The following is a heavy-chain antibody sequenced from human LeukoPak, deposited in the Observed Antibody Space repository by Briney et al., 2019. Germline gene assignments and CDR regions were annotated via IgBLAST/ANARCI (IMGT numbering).Heavy chain of an antibody. CDR1: GGSISSGDYY. V-gene: IGHV4-30-4*01. D-gene: IGHD6-13*01. CDR3: ARDLSSWAHFDY. Sequence: PSEALSLTCTVSGGSISSGDYYWSWIRQPPGKGLEWIGYIYYSGSTYFNPSLKSRVTISVDTSKNQFSLKLSSVTAADTAVYYCARDLSSWAHFDYWGQGTLVTVSS. J-gene: IGHJ4*02. CDR2: IYYSGST.